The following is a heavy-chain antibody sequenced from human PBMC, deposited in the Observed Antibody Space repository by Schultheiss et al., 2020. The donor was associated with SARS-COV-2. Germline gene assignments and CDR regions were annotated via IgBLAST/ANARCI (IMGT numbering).Heavy chain of an antibody. CDR1: GFTFSSYA. Sequence: GESLKISCAASGFTFSSYAMSWVRQAPGKGLEWVSAISGSGGSTYYADSVKGRFTISRDNSKNTLYLQMNSLRAEDTALYYCAKAFRGRYYDFWSGPMGYWGQGTLVTVSS. J-gene: IGHJ4*02. D-gene: IGHD3-3*01. V-gene: IGHV3-23*01. CDR2: ISGSGGST. CDR3: AKAFRGRYYDFWSGPMGY.